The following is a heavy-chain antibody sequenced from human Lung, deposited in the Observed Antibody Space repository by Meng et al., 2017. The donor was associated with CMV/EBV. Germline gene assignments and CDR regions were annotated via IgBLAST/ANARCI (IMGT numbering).Heavy chain of an antibody. V-gene: IGHV4-34*01. CDR3: ARDVRERWELLGGSDY. J-gene: IGHJ4*02. D-gene: IGHD1-26*01. Sequence: QVQLQQWGAGLFKPSWTLSLTCAVYGGSFSGYYWSWIRQPPGKGLEWIGEINHSGSTKYNPALKSRVTISVDTSKNQFSLKLSSVTAADTAVYYCARDVRERWELLGGSDYWGQGTLVTVSS. CDR2: INHSGST. CDR1: GGSFSGYY.